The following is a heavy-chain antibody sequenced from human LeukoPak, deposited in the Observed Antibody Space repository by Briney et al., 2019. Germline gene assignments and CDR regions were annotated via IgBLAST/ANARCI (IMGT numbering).Heavy chain of an antibody. CDR2: MYYSGNT. CDR3: ARKVSYSTSLLGYNLDY. J-gene: IGHJ4*02. CDR1: GGSISSTAYY. D-gene: IGHD2-2*01. Sequence: PSETLSLTCTVSGGSISSTAYYWGWIRQPPGKGLEWIGSMYYSGNTYYNPSLKSRVTMSVDTPKNQFSLKLTSVTAADTAMFYCARKVSYSTSLLGYNLDYWGQGILVTVSS. V-gene: IGHV4-39*01.